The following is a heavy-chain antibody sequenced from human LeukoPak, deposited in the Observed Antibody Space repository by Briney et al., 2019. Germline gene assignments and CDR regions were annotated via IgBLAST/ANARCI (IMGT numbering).Heavy chain of an antibody. Sequence: GASVKVSCKASGYTFTGYYMHWVRQAPGQGLEWMGWINPNSGGTNYAQKLQGRVTMTRDTSTSTVYMELSSLTSEDTAVYYCARGLGSGSYYGSWGQGTLVTVSS. J-gene: IGHJ5*02. CDR2: INPNSGGT. CDR3: ARGLGSGSYYGS. D-gene: IGHD3-10*01. V-gene: IGHV1-2*02. CDR1: GYTFTGYY.